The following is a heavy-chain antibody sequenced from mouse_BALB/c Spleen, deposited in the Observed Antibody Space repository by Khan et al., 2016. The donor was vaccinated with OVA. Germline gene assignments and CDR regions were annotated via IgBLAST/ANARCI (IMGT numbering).Heavy chain of an antibody. J-gene: IGHJ2*01. CDR2: ISYSDST. CDR3: ARGNYYGYYFDY. V-gene: IGHV3-2*02. Sequence: EVKLLESGPGLVKPSQSLSLTCTVTGYSITSNYAWNWIRQFPGNKLEWMGYISYSDSTSYNPSLKSRISITRDTSQNQFFLQLNSETTEDTATYYCARGNYYGYYFDYWGQGTTLTVSS. D-gene: IGHD1-1*01. CDR1: GYSITSNYA.